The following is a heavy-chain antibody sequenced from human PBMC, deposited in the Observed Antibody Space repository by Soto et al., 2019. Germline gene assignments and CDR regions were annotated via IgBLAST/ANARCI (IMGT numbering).Heavy chain of an antibody. Sequence: GESLKVSCKASGYTFTSYGISWVRQAPGQGLEWMGWISAYNGNTNYAQKLQGRVTMTTDTSTSTAYMELRSLRSDDTAVYYCASDGVMGVWFGELLPPHYSYGMDVWGQGTTVTVSS. J-gene: IGHJ6*02. CDR3: ASDGVMGVWFGELLPPHYSYGMDV. V-gene: IGHV1-18*04. CDR1: GYTFTSYG. CDR2: ISAYNGNT. D-gene: IGHD3-10*01.